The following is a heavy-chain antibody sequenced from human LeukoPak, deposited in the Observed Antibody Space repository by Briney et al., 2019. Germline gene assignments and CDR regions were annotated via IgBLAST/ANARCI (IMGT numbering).Heavy chain of an antibody. CDR1: GGTFSSYA. V-gene: IGHV1-2*02. D-gene: IGHD6-13*01. CDR3: ARFSSSWEYNWFDP. J-gene: IGHJ5*02. CDR2: INPNSGGT. Sequence: ASVKVSCKASGGTFSSYAISWVRQAPGQGLEWMGWINPNSGGTNYAQKFQGRVTMTRDTSISTAYMELSRLRSDDTAVYYCARFSSSWEYNWFDPWGQGTLVTVSS.